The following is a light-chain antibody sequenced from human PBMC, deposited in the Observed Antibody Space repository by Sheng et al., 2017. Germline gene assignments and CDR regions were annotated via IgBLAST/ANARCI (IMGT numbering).Light chain of an antibody. CDR3: QQYSNWPVT. CDR1: QTVTSN. Sequence: EIVMTQSPASLYVSPGERVTLSCRASQTVTSNLAWYQQKPGQAPRLLIYSASTRATGIPARFSGSGSGTEFSLTITSLQSEDFAVFFCQQYSNWPVTFGQGTRVEIK. CDR2: SAS. J-gene: IGKJ1*01. V-gene: IGKV3-15*01.